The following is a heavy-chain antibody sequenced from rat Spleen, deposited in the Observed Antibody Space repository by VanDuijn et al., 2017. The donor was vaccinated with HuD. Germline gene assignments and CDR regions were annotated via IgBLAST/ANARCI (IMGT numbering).Heavy chain of an antibody. J-gene: IGHJ4*01. D-gene: IGHD1-12*02. Sequence: EVQLVESGGGLVQPGRSMKLSCAASGFTFSNYYMAWVRQAPTKGLEWVASITTSGDNTYYRDSVKGRFTISRDNTKSTLYLQMDSLRSEDTATYYCVRYYYDGSYYVMDAWGQGASVTVSS. CDR1: GFTFSNYY. CDR2: ITTSGDNT. V-gene: IGHV5-25*01. CDR3: VRYYYDGSYYVMDA.